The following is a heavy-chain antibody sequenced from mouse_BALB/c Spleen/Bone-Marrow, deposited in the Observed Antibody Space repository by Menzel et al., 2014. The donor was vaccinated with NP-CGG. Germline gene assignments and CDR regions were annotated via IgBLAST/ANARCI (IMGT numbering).Heavy chain of an antibody. D-gene: IGHD3-3*01. CDR1: GYSFTDYD. CDR3: ARGGIGRSLDY. V-gene: IGHV1S56*01. Sequence: QVQLKESGPELAKPGTLVKISCKASGYSFTDYDINWVKQRPGQGLEWIGWIYPGDGSTKYNEKFKGKATLTADRSSSTAYMQLSSLTSESSAVYFCARGGIGRSLDYWGQGTSVTVSS. CDR2: IYPGDGST. J-gene: IGHJ4*01.